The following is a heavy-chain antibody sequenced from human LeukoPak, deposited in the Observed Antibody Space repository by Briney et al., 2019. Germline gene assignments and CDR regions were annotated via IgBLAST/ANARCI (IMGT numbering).Heavy chain of an antibody. CDR3: ARTQGYYDSSGYLTNWFDP. D-gene: IGHD3-22*01. J-gene: IGHJ5*02. V-gene: IGHV5-51*01. CDR1: GYSFTSYW. CDR2: IYPGDSDT. Sequence: KVGESLKISCKGSGYSFTSYWIGWVRQVPGKGLEWMGIIYPGDSDTRYSPSFQGQVTISADKSISTAYLQWSSLKASDTAMYYCARTQGYYDSSGYLTNWFDPWGQGTLVTVSS.